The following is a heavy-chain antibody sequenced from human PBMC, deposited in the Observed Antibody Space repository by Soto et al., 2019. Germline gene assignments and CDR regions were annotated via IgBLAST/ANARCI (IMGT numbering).Heavy chain of an antibody. D-gene: IGHD3-3*01. CDR1: GGTFSSYA. CDR2: IIPIFGTA. CDR3: ARRRDFWSGYQVAFDI. V-gene: IGHV1-69*13. J-gene: IGHJ3*02. Sequence: EALVKVSCKASGGTFSSYAISWVRQAPGQGLEWMGGIIPIFGTANYAQKFQGRVTITADESTSTAYMELSSLRSEDTAVYYCARRRDFWSGYQVAFDIWGQGTMVTVSS.